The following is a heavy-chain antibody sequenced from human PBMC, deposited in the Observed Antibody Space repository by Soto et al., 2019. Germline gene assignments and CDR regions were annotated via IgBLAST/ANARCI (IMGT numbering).Heavy chain of an antibody. CDR2: IYYSGST. Sequence: SETLSLTCTVSGGSISSSSYYWGWIRQPPGKGLEWIGSIYYSGSTYYNPSLKSRVTISVDTSKNQFSLKLSSVTAADTAVYYCARSYCSSTRCYTDNYYYYYGMDVWGQGTTVTVYS. D-gene: IGHD2-2*02. J-gene: IGHJ6*02. CDR1: GGSISSSSYY. V-gene: IGHV4-39*01. CDR3: ARSYCSSTRCYTDNYYYYYGMDV.